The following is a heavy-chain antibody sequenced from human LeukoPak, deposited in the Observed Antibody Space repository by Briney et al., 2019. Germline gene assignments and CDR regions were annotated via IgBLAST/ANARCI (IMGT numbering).Heavy chain of an antibody. D-gene: IGHD4-17*01. CDR1: GYTFTSYG. CDR2: ISAYNGNT. J-gene: IGHJ4*02. Sequence: GASVKVSCKASGYTFTSYGISWVRQAPGQGLEWMGWISAYNGNTNYALKLQGRVTMTTDTSTSTAYIELRSLRSDDTAVYYCARNLMTTVTTRSPLPGYWGQGTLVTVSS. V-gene: IGHV1-18*01. CDR3: ARNLMTTVTTRSPLPGY.